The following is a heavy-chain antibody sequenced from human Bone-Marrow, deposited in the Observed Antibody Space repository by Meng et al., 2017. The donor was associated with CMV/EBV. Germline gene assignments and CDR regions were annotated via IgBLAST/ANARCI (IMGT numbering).Heavy chain of an antibody. Sequence: GGSLRLSCAASGFTFDDYGMSWVRQAPGKGLEWVSGINWNGGSTGYADSVKGRFTISRDYAKDTLHLQMNSLRAEDTALYYCGRYCTTSTCYSAFDVWGQGTMVT. D-gene: IGHD2-2*02. CDR1: GFTFDDYG. CDR3: GRYCTTSTCYSAFDV. V-gene: IGHV3-20*04. CDR2: INWNGGST. J-gene: IGHJ3*01.